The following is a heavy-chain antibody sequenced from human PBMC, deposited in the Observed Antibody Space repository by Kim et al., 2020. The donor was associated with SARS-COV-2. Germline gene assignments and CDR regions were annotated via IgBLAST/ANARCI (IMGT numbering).Heavy chain of an antibody. CDR1: GGSIRNYY. J-gene: IGHJ4*02. D-gene: IGHD3-22*01. V-gene: IGHV4-59*13. Sequence: SETLSLTCGVSGGSIRNYYWSWLRQPPGKVLGWIGYIYHSGGTSYNPSLKSRSTISLDTSTSHFSLSLSSLTAADPAVYYCAGAVYYYDTSGYRLRYYFDHWGQGTLVTVSS. CDR2: IYHSGGT. CDR3: AGAVYYYDTSGYRLRYYFDH.